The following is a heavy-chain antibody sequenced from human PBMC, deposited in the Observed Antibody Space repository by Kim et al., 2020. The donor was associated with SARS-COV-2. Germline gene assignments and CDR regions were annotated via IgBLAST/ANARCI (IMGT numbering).Heavy chain of an antibody. CDR2: MNPNSGNT. CDR1: GYTFTSYD. D-gene: IGHD3-16*02. Sequence: ASVKVSCKASGYTFTSYDINWVRQATGQGLEWMGWMNPNSGNTGYAQKFQGRVTMTRNTSISTAYMELSSLRSEDTAVYYCATSQVTFGGVIVIGFDYWGQGTLVTVSS. CDR3: ATSQVTFGGVIVIGFDY. J-gene: IGHJ4*02. V-gene: IGHV1-8*01.